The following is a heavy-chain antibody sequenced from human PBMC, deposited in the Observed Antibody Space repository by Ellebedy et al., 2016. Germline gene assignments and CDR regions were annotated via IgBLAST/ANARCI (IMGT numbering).Heavy chain of an antibody. CDR3: ARRGPGDYYDSSGYNGYFDY. V-gene: IGHV4-39*01. D-gene: IGHD3-22*01. CDR2: IYYSGST. J-gene: IGHJ4*02. CDR1: GGSISSSSYY. Sequence: SETLSLTCTVSGGSISSSSYYWGWIRQPPGKGLEWIGSIYYSGSTYYNPSLKSRVTISVDTSKNQFSLKLSSVTAADTAVYYCARRGPGDYYDSSGYNGYFDYWGQGTLVTVSS.